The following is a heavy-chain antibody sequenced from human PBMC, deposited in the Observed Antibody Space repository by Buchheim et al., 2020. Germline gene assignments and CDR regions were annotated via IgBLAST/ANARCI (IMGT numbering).Heavy chain of an antibody. CDR3: AKMIVVVINPWLGWFDP. Sequence: EVQLLESGGGLVQPGGSLRLSCAASGFTFSSYAMSWVRQAPGKGLEWVSAISGSGGSTYYADSVKGRFTISRANSKNTLYLQMNSLRAEDTAVYYCAKMIVVVINPWLGWFDPWGQGTL. D-gene: IGHD3-22*01. CDR1: GFTFSSYA. V-gene: IGHV3-23*01. CDR2: ISGSGGST. J-gene: IGHJ5*02.